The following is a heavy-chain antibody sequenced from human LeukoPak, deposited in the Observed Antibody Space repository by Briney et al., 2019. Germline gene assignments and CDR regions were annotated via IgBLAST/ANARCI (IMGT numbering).Heavy chain of an antibody. Sequence: SETLSLTCTVSGGSISSGGYYWSWIRQHPGKGLEWIGYIYYSGSTYYNPSLKSRATISVDTSKNQFSLKLSSVTAADTAVYYCARLQMTTVTFDYWGQGTLVTVSS. CDR2: IYYSGST. D-gene: IGHD4-17*01. CDR3: ARLQMTTVTFDY. CDR1: GGSISSGGYY. V-gene: IGHV4-31*03. J-gene: IGHJ4*02.